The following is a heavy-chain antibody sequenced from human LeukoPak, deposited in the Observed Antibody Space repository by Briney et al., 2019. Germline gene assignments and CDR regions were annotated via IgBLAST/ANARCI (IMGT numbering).Heavy chain of an antibody. Sequence: SETLSLTCTVSGGSISSYYWSWIRPPDGRWLEWIGSIYTSGSTNYNPSLKSRVTMSVDTSKNQFSLKLSSVTAADTAVYYCARVRGIYSSGWLSWWFDPWGQGTLVTVSS. CDR2: IYTSGST. CDR3: ARVRGIYSSGWLSWWFDP. V-gene: IGHV4-4*07. J-gene: IGHJ5*02. D-gene: IGHD6-19*01. CDR1: GGSISSYY.